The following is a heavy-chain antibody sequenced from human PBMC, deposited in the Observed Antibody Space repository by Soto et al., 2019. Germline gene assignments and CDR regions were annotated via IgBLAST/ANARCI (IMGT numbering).Heavy chain of an antibody. Sequence: NPSETLSLTCTVSGGSISSGGYYWSWIRQHPGKGLEWIGYIYYNGSTYYNPSLKSRVTISVDTSKNQFSLKLSSVTAADTAVYYCARDVGRDYGDFYGMGVWGQGTTVTVSS. CDR2: IYYNGST. CDR3: ARDVGRDYGDFYGMGV. V-gene: IGHV4-31*03. D-gene: IGHD4-17*01. J-gene: IGHJ6*02. CDR1: GGSISSGGYY.